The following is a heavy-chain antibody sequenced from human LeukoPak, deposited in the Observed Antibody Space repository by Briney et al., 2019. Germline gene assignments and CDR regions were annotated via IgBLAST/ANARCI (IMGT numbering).Heavy chain of an antibody. Sequence: GGSLRLSCAASGFTFSSYAMHWVRQAPGKGLEWVAVISYDGSNKYYADFVKGRFTISRDNSKNTLYPQMNSLRAEDTAVYYCARESWGSGFDYWGQGTLVTVSS. CDR1: GFTFSSYA. CDR3: ARESWGSGFDY. V-gene: IGHV3-30-3*01. J-gene: IGHJ4*02. CDR2: ISYDGSNK. D-gene: IGHD7-27*01.